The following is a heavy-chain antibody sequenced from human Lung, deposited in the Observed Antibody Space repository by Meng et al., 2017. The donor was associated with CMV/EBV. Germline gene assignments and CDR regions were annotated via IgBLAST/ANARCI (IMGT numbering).Heavy chain of an antibody. V-gene: IGHV3-21*01. D-gene: IGHD2-21*01. CDR2: ISNSGAYI. Sequence: GESLKTSCAASGFTFSSYSMNWVRQAPGKGLEWVSSISNSGAYIYYADSVKGRFTISRDNAQNSLFLHMNSLRAEDSAVYYCARDVSPRSSAYFAIYYFYALDVWGQGXTVTVSS. CDR3: ARDVSPRSSAYFAIYYFYALDV. CDR1: GFTFSSYS. J-gene: IGHJ6*02.